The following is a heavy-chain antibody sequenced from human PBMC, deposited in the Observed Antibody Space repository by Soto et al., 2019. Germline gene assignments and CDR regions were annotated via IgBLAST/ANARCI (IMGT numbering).Heavy chain of an antibody. CDR1: GGSISSGGYS. Sequence: KASETLSLTCAVSGGSISSGGYSWSWIRQPPGKGLEWIGYIYHSGSTYYNPSLKSRVTISVDRSKNQFSLKLSSVTAADTAVYYCAREDPNGSLGYWGQGTLVTVSS. V-gene: IGHV4-30-2*01. D-gene: IGHD3-10*01. J-gene: IGHJ4*02. CDR2: IYHSGST. CDR3: AREDPNGSLGY.